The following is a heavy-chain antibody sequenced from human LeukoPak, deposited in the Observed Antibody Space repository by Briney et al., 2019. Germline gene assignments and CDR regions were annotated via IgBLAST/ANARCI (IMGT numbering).Heavy chain of an antibody. CDR3: ARDLGGAAGAFDI. J-gene: IGHJ3*02. Sequence: GGSLRLSCAASGFTFSSYEMNWVRQAPGKGLEWVSYISSSGSTIHYADSVKGRFTISRDNAKNSLYLQMNSLRAEDTAVYYCARDLGGAAGAFDIWGQGTMVTVSS. D-gene: IGHD6-13*01. CDR2: ISSSGSTI. CDR1: GFTFSSYE. V-gene: IGHV3-48*03.